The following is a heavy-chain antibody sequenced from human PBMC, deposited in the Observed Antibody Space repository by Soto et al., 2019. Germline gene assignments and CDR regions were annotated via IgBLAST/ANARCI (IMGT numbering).Heavy chain of an antibody. CDR3: AKGNSWSPALVLDI. J-gene: IGHJ3*02. CDR1: GGTFSSYA. V-gene: IGHV3-23*01. CDR2: ISGSGGST. D-gene: IGHD1-7*01. Sequence: GGSLRLSCAASGGTFSSYAMNWVRQAPGKGLEWVSAISGSGGSTYYADSVKGRFTISRDSSKNTLYLQMNSLRAEDTAVYYCAKGNSWSPALVLDIWGQGTMVTVS.